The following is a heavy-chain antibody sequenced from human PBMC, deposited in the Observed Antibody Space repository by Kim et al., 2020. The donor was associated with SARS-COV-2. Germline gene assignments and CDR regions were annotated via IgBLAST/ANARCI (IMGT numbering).Heavy chain of an antibody. V-gene: IGHV3-74*01. CDR3: ARGSGNYGFDS. J-gene: IGHJ4*02. CDR2: INADRSVI. CDR1: GFTFSSHW. Sequence: GGSLRLSCAASGFTFSSHWMHWVRQAPGEGPVWVSRINADRSVIEYAASVKGRFTISRGNAKSTLDLQMNGLRPEDTAVYYCARGSGNYGFDSWGQGILV. D-gene: IGHD2-15*01.